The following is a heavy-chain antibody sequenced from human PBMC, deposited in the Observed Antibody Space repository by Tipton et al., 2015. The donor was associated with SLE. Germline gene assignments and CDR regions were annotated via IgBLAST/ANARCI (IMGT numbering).Heavy chain of an antibody. CDR2: ISRHNGKT. J-gene: IGHJ6*03. CDR1: GNTLIMYG. V-gene: IGHV1-18*01. CDR3: VRDLDSNPSRFYYYMDV. D-gene: IGHD6-13*01. Sequence: QVQLVQSGGEVKKPGASLKVSCKASGNTLIMYGISWVRQAPGQGLEWMGWISRHNGKTVYAQKFQGRVTMSAYTSTNTAHLELRSLRSDDTAVYYCVRDLDSNPSRFYYYMDVWGQGTTVTVSS.